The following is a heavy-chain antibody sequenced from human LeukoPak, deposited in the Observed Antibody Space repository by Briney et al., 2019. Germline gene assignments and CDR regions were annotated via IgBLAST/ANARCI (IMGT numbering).Heavy chain of an antibody. V-gene: IGHV4-59*08. CDR1: GGSISSYY. J-gene: IGHJ5*02. CDR3: ARQSQGYCSSTNCHSWFDP. CDR2: IYYSGST. D-gene: IGHD2-2*01. Sequence: SETLSLTCTVSGGSISSYYWYWIRQPPGKGLEWIGYIYYSGSTNYNPSLRSRVTISLDTSKNQFSLKLSSVTAADTAVYYCARQSQGYCSSTNCHSWFDPWGQGTLVSVSS.